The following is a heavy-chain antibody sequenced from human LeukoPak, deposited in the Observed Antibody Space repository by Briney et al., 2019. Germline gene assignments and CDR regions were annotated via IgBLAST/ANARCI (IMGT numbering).Heavy chain of an antibody. CDR2: IKNRVDGGTT. CDR1: GFTIYNSY. Sequence: GGSLRLSCAASGFTIYNSYMNWVRQAPGKGPEWIGRIKNRVDGGTTDYAAPVKDRFIISRDDSRDTLYLQMSGLKTEDTAVYYCVTDKDWNVRQLATFDYWGQGTLVTVSS. V-gene: IGHV3-15*01. D-gene: IGHD6-13*01. J-gene: IGHJ4*02. CDR3: VTDKDWNVRQLATFDY.